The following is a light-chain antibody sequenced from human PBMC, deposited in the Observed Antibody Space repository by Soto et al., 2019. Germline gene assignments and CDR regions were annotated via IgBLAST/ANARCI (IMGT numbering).Light chain of an antibody. CDR1: QSVTSSY. Sequence: EIVLTQSPGTLSLSPGERATLSCRASQSVTSSYLAWYQQKPGQAPRLLIYGASSRATGIPDRFSGCGSGTDFTLTISRLEPQDFSMYYCHQYGSAPLTFGGGTKVEIK. CDR3: HQYGSAPLT. V-gene: IGKV3-20*01. CDR2: GAS. J-gene: IGKJ4*01.